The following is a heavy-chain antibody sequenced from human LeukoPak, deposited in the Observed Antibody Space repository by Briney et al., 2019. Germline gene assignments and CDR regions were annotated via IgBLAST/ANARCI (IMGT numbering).Heavy chain of an antibody. CDR3: ARDVYGDYAVQH. Sequence: PSQTLSLTCTVSGGSISSGDYYWSWIRQPPGKGLEWIGYIYYSGSTYYNPSLKSRVTISVDTFKNQFSLKLSSVTAADTAVYYCARDVYGDYAVQHWGQGTLVTVSS. D-gene: IGHD4-17*01. CDR1: GGSISSGDYY. V-gene: IGHV4-30-4*01. CDR2: IYYSGST. J-gene: IGHJ1*01.